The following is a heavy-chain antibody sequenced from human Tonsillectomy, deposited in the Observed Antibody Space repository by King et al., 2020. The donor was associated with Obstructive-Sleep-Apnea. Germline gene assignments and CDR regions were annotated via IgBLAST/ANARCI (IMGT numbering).Heavy chain of an antibody. CDR2: INHSGST. J-gene: IGHJ6*02. V-gene: IGHV4-34*01. Sequence: VQLQQWGAGLLKPSETLSLTCAVYGGSFSNYYWSWIRQPPGKGLEWIGEINHSGSTNYNPSLKSRVTISVDTSKNHFSLKLSSLTAADTAVYYCARKSPTSSFHDYYYGMDDWGQGTTVTVSS. D-gene: IGHD6-6*01. CDR1: GGSFSNYY. CDR3: ARKSPTSSFHDYYYGMDD.